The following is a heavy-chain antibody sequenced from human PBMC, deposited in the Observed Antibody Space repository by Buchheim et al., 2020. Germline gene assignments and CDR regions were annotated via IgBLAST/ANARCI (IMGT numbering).Heavy chain of an antibody. CDR3: ARDLEDDLAFDS. J-gene: IGHJ4*02. CDR2: INEDESEK. D-gene: IGHD3-3*01. CDR1: GFTFSSYA. Sequence: VQLVESGGGVVQPGRSLRLSCAASGFTFSSYAMHWVRQAPGKGLEWVANINEDESEKYYGDSVKGRFTISRDNAKNSLYLQMNSLRAEDTAVYYCARDLEDDLAFDSWGQGTL. V-gene: IGHV3-7*01.